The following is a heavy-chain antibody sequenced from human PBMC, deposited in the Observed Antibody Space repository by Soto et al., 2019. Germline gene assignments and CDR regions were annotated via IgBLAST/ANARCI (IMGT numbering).Heavy chain of an antibody. Sequence: EVQLLESGGGLVQPGGSLRLSCAASRFTFSSYAMSWVRQAPGKGLEWVSAISGSGGSTYYADSVKGRFTISRDNSKNTLYLQMNSLRAEDTAVYYCAKDLSSCSSTSCYGDYYYGMDVWGQGTTVTVSS. CDR2: ISGSGGST. D-gene: IGHD2-2*01. V-gene: IGHV3-23*01. CDR3: AKDLSSCSSTSCYGDYYYGMDV. CDR1: RFTFSSYA. J-gene: IGHJ6*02.